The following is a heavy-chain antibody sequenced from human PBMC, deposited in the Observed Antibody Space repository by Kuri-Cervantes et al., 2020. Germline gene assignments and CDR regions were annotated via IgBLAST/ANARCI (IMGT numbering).Heavy chain of an antibody. CDR2: ISAYNDNP. J-gene: IGHJ4*02. V-gene: IGHV1-18*01. D-gene: IGHD6-19*01. CDR3: ARSGYDSGWCPLDY. CDR1: GYTFTSYD. Sequence: ASVKVSCKASGYTFTSYDINWVRQATGQGLEWMGRISAYNDNPNYAQKLKGRVTMTTDRSTSTACMELRSLRSDDTAVYYCARSGYDSGWCPLDYWGQGTLVTVSS.